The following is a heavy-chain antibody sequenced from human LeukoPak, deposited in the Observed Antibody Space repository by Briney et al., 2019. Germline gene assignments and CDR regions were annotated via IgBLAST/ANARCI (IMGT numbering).Heavy chain of an antibody. CDR1: GFTFDDYA. CDR3: AKSAYYYDSSGYRGYYFDY. V-gene: IGHV3-9*01. J-gene: IGHJ4*02. Sequence: GRSLRLSCAASGFTFDDYAMHWVRQAPGKGLEWVSGISWNSGSIGYADSVKGRFTISRDNAKNSLYLQMNSLRAEDTALYYCAKSAYYYDSSGYRGYYFDYWGQGTLVTVSS. CDR2: ISWNSGSI. D-gene: IGHD3-22*01.